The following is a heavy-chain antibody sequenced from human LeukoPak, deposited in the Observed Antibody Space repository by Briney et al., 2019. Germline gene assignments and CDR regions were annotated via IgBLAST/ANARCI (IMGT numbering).Heavy chain of an antibody. D-gene: IGHD1-26*01. V-gene: IGHV3-30*02. CDR1: AFTFSRYG. Sequence: GGSLRLSCAPSAFTFSRYGMHWVRQAPGKGLEWVAFIRYDGNNKYYADSVKGRFTISRDNAESSLYLQMNSLRVEDTGVYYCTRDLPGGTYYAYWGQGTLVTVSS. CDR3: TRDLPGGTYYAY. CDR2: IRYDGNNK. J-gene: IGHJ4*02.